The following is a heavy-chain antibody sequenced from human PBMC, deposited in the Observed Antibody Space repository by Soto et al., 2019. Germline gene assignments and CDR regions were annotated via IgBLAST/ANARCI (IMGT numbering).Heavy chain of an antibody. CDR3: ARDDVGSAWPY. J-gene: IGHJ4*02. CDR1: GYSFIANA. Sequence: QVQLVQSAADVKKPGASVKVSCKTSGYSFIANAVHWVRQAPGQGLEWMGWINADNGNTKYSRKMQGRLTISRDTSASTVYMELTGLTSEDTAVFCARDDVGSAWPYWGQGTLITVSS. V-gene: IGHV1-3*01. CDR2: INADNGNT. D-gene: IGHD6-19*01.